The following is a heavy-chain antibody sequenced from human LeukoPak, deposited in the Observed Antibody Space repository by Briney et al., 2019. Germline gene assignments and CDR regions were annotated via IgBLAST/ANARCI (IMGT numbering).Heavy chain of an antibody. D-gene: IGHD6-19*01. J-gene: IGHJ4*02. V-gene: IGHV3-53*01. CDR2: IYSGGST. CDR1: GFTVSSNY. CDR3: AREPRSGSVRGYFDY. Sequence: GGSLRLSCAASGFTVSSNYMSWVRQAPGKGLEWGSVIYSGGSTYYADSVKGRFTISRDNSKNTLYLQMNSLRAEDTAVYYCAREPRSGSVRGYFDYWGQGTPVTVSS.